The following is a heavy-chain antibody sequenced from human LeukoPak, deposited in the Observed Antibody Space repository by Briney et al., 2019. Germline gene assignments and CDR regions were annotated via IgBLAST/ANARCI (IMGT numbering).Heavy chain of an antibody. CDR2: INPDSGGT. Sequence: ASVKVSCKASGGTFSSYAISWVRQAPGQGLEWMGWINPDSGGTNYAQKFQGRVTMTRDASISTAYMELSRLTSDDTAVYYCAKDRGPEWWGSFDYWGQGTLVTVSS. CDR3: AKDRGPEWWGSFDY. D-gene: IGHD3-16*01. J-gene: IGHJ4*02. V-gene: IGHV1-2*02. CDR1: GGTFSSYA.